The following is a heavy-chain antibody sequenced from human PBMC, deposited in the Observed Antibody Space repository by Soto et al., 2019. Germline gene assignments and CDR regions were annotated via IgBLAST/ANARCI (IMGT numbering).Heavy chain of an antibody. Sequence: PGGSLRLSCAASGFTFSSYGMHWVRQAPGKGLEWVAVIWYDGSNKYYADSVKGRFTISRDNSKNTLYLQMNSLRAEDTAVYYCARAPYSDWLPNTHYYYYGMDIWGHGTTVTVSS. J-gene: IGHJ6*02. CDR2: IWYDGSNK. CDR1: GFTFSSYG. CDR3: ARAPYSDWLPNTHYYYYGMDI. V-gene: IGHV3-33*01. D-gene: IGHD3-9*01.